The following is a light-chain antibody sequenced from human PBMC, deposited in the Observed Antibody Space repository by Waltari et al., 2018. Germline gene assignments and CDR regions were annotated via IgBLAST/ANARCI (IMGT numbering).Light chain of an antibody. J-gene: IGKJ2*01. Sequence: DVVMTQSPLSLPVTLGQPASISCRSSQSLVHSDGNTYLNWFHQRPGQSPRRLIYKVSNRESGVPDRFSGSGSGTDFTLKISRVETEDVGIYYCLQNTYWPFIFGQGTKLEIK. CDR2: KVS. V-gene: IGKV2-30*02. CDR1: QSLVHSDGNTY. CDR3: LQNTYWPFI.